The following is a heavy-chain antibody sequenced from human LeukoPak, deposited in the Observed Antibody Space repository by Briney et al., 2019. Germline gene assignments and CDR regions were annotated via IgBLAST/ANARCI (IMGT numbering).Heavy chain of an antibody. D-gene: IGHD5/OR15-5a*01. J-gene: IGHJ3*02. Sequence: SVKVSCKASGGTFSSYAISWVRQAPGQGLEWMGGIIPIFGTANYAQKFQGRVTITTDESTSTVYMELSSLRYEDTAVYYCASSSHLVSDAFDIWGQGTMVTVSS. CDR3: ASSSHLVSDAFDI. CDR2: IIPIFGTA. V-gene: IGHV1-69*05. CDR1: GGTFSSYA.